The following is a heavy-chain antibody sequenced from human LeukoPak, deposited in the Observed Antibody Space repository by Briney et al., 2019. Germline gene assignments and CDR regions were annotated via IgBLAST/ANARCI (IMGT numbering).Heavy chain of an antibody. V-gene: IGHV3-21*01. CDR3: ARALPCPYYDSSGYCDDAFDI. D-gene: IGHD3-22*01. CDR1: GFTFSSYS. Sequence: GGSLRLSCAASGFTFSSYSMTWVRQAPGKGLEWVSSISSSSSYIYYADSVKGRFTISRDNANNSLYLQMNSLRAEDTAVYYCARALPCPYYDSSGYCDDAFDIWGQGTMVTVSS. J-gene: IGHJ3*02. CDR2: ISSSSSYI.